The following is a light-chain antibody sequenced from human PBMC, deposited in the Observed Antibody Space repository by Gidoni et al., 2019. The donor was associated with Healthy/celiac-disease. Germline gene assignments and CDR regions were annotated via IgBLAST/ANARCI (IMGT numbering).Light chain of an antibody. J-gene: IGKJ2*01. CDR2: DAS. V-gene: IGKV3-11*01. CDR3: QQRSNWPRYT. CDR1: QSVSSY. Sequence: EIVFTHSPATLSLSPGERATLSCRASQSVSSYLAWYQQKPGQAPRLLIYDASNRATGSPARFSGSRSGTDFTLTISSLVPEDFAVYYCQQRSNWPRYTFGQGTKLEIK.